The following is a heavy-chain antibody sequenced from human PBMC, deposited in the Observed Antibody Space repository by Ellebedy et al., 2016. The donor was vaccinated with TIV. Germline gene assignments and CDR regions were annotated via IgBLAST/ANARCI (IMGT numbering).Heavy chain of an antibody. D-gene: IGHD1-26*01. Sequence: SETLSLTCTVSGGSISSYYWSWIRQPPGKGLEWIGYIYYSGSTNYNPSLKSRVTISVDTSKNQFSLKLSSVTAADTAVCYCARVGGSGSYSVFDYWGQGTLVTVSS. CDR3: ARVGGSGSYSVFDY. CDR1: GGSISSYY. V-gene: IGHV4-59*01. CDR2: IYYSGST. J-gene: IGHJ4*02.